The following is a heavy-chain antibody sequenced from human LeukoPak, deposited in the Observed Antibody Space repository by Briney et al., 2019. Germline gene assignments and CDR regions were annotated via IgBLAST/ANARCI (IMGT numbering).Heavy chain of an antibody. CDR3: VRGTYGSGSYYLDY. CDR1: GYTFTSYY. V-gene: IGHV1-46*01. Sequence: ASVKVSCKASGYTFTSYYIHWVRQAPGQGLEWMGIINPSGGNTNYAQKFQGRVTMTRGTSTSTVYMELSSLRSEDTAVYYCVRGTYGSGSYYLDYWGQGTLVTVSS. J-gene: IGHJ4*02. CDR2: INPSGGNT. D-gene: IGHD3-10*01.